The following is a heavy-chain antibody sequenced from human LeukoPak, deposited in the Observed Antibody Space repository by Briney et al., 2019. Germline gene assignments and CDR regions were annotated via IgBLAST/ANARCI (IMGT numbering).Heavy chain of an antibody. J-gene: IGHJ4*02. CDR2: ISGSGGST. D-gene: IGHD6-13*01. V-gene: IGHV3-23*01. CDR3: AKGPEDSSWWGATRFPIKHFDY. CDR1: GFTFSSYS. Sequence: GGSLRLSCAASGFTFSSYSMSWVRQAPGKGLEWVSAISGSGGSTYYGDSVKGRFTISRDNSKNTLYLQMNSLRAEDTAVYYCAKGPEDSSWWGATRFPIKHFDYWGQGTLVTVSS.